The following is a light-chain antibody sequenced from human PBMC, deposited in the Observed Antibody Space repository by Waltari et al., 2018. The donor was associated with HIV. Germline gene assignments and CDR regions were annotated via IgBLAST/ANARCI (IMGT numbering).Light chain of an antibody. CDR1: ALPKLN. J-gene: IGLJ1*01. Sequence: SYALTQPPSVSVSPGQTARITCSGDALPKLNAYWYQQKPGQAPVLVIYKDNERPSGIPERFSGSSSGTTVTLTISGVQAEDEADYYCQSADSSGSYVLGTGTKVTVL. V-gene: IGLV3-25*03. CDR2: KDN. CDR3: QSADSSGSYV.